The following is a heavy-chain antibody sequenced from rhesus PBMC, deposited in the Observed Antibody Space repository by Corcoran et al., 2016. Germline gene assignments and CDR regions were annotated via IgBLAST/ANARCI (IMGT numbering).Heavy chain of an antibody. J-gene: IGHJ4*01. CDR2: SSYSGTN. Sequence: QLQLQESGPGLVKPSETLSLTCAVSGYSITSGYGWSWLRQPPGRGLEWIGYSSYSGTNYYPPSFESRVTISIDTSKNQFSLKVASVTAADTAVYYCARRSYGSWSGNYFDYWGQGVLVTVSS. CDR3: ARRSYGSWSGNYFDY. V-gene: IGHV4-127*01. CDR1: GYSITSGYG. D-gene: IGHD6-13*01.